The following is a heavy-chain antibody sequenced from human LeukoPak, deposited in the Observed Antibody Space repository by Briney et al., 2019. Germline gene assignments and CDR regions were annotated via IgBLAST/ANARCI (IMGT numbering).Heavy chain of an antibody. CDR3: ARAHNWKYGTFDY. Sequence: GGSLRLSCAASGFTFSSYSMNWVRQAPGKGLEWVSCISSSSSYIYYVDSVKGRFTISRDNAKNSLYLQMNSLRVEDTAVYYCARAHNWKYGTFDYWGQGTLVTVSS. J-gene: IGHJ4*02. D-gene: IGHD1-7*01. V-gene: IGHV3-21*01. CDR2: ISSSSSYI. CDR1: GFTFSSYS.